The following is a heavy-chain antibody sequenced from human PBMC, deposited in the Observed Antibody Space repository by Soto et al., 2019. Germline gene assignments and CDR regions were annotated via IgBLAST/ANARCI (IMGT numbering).Heavy chain of an antibody. D-gene: IGHD2-15*01. CDR3: AKDIILRVSGRGVVVAAAFDY. CDR2: ISWNSGSI. V-gene: IGHV3-9*01. CDR1: GFTFDDYA. J-gene: IGHJ4*02. Sequence: TGGSLRLSCAASGFTFDDYAMHWVRQAPGKGLEWVSGISWNSGSIGYADSVKGRFTISRDNAKNSLYLQMNSLRAEDTALYYCAKDIILRVSGRGVVVAAAFDYWGQGTLVTVSS.